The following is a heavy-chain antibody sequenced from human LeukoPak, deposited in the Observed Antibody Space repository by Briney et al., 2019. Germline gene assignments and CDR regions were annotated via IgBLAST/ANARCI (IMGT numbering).Heavy chain of an antibody. D-gene: IGHD3-3*01. V-gene: IGHV3-23*01. Sequence: PGRSLRLSCAASGFTFSNWAITWVRQAPGMGLEWVSSISADGGGTYYADSVKGRFTVSRDNSKNTLYLDINSLRVEDTAVYYCAKWAGSGAQTKRYFGPFDSWGQGTLVTVSS. CDR3: AKWAGSGAQTKRYFGPFDS. CDR1: GFTFSNWA. CDR2: ISADGGGT. J-gene: IGHJ4*02.